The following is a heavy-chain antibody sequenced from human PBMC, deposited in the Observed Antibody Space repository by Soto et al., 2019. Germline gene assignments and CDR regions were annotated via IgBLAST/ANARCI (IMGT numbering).Heavy chain of an antibody. Sequence: EVQLVESGGGLVQPGGSLRLSCGASGFTFSSYNMHWVRQGPGKGLVWVSRINSDGSSTRYADSVKGRFTISRDNSKNTIYLQMNSLRVEDAAIYYCARGGAVRSGWYDGHWGLGTVVTVSS. J-gene: IGHJ4*02. D-gene: IGHD6-19*01. CDR1: GFTFSSYN. CDR2: INSDGSST. CDR3: ARGGAVRSGWYDGH. V-gene: IGHV3-74*01.